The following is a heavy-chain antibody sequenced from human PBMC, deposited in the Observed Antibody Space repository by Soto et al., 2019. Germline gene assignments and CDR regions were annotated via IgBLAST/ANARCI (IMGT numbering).Heavy chain of an antibody. Sequence: SETLSRISTVSGVFISSYHWTWIRQPPGKGLEWMGNIDYSGNTDYNPSHKSRVTISVDTSKNQFSLKLSSVTAADTAVYFCASTYESSPSYVWGQGTTVTVSS. CDR1: GVFISSYH. J-gene: IGHJ6*02. CDR2: IDYSGNT. CDR3: ASTYESSPSYV. D-gene: IGHD3-22*01. V-gene: IGHV4-59*01.